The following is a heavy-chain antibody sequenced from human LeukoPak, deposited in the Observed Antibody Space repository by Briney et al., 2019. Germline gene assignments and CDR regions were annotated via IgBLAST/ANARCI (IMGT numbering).Heavy chain of an antibody. Sequence: GASVKVSCKASGYTFTSYGISWVRQAPGQGLEWMGWISGYNGDTNYAQKLQGRLTMTTDTSTSTAYMELRGLRSDDTAVYYCVRGGGDDFWSGDEGFDYWGQGTLVTVSS. CDR3: VRGGGDDFWSGDEGFDY. CDR1: GYTFTSYG. V-gene: IGHV1-18*01. J-gene: IGHJ4*02. D-gene: IGHD3-3*01. CDR2: ISGYNGDT.